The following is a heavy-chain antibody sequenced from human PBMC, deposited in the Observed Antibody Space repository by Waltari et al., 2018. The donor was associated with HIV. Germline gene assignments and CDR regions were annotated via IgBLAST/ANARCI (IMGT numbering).Heavy chain of an antibody. CDR2: INSDGGDA. Sequence: LVQSGGGLVQPGGSLRLSCAASGFSFSAYWMPWVRHSPWKGLEWVSRINSDGGDATYADSVKGRFTVSRDNAKNTLFLEMSSLRVEDTAVYYCARDDYDFWSGPRRDKNYGMDVWGQGTAVTVSS. J-gene: IGHJ6*02. CDR3: ARDDYDFWSGPRRDKNYGMDV. V-gene: IGHV3-74*01. D-gene: IGHD3-3*01. CDR1: GFSFSAYW.